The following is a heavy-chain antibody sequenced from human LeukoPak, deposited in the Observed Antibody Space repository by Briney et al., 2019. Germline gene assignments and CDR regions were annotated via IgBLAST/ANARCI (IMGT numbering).Heavy chain of an antibody. CDR2: ITSSSSYI. J-gene: IGHJ4*02. CDR1: GFSFSSSW. Sequence: PGGSLRLSCAASGFSFSSSWMTWVRQAPGKGLEWVSSITSSSSYIYYADSVKGRFTISRDNAKNSLYLQMNSLRAEDTAVYYCARDPGVSGYFDYWGQGTLVTVSS. CDR3: ARDPGVSGYFDY. V-gene: IGHV3-21*01. D-gene: IGHD3-22*01.